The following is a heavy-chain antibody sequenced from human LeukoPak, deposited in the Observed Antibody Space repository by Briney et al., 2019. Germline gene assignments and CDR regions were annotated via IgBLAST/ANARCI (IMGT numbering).Heavy chain of an antibody. CDR3: ARRFRTSGTLHHDAYDV. J-gene: IGHJ3*01. Sequence: SETLSPTCTVSGDSISDYYWGWLRHPPGKGLEWIGHIFGNVSPDYNPSLKSRVTITTDTSKNQFSLQLSSVTAADTAMYFCARRFRTSGTLHHDAYDVWGQGTVVTVSS. V-gene: IGHV4-4*09. CDR2: IFGNVSP. D-gene: IGHD3-3*01. CDR1: GDSISDYY.